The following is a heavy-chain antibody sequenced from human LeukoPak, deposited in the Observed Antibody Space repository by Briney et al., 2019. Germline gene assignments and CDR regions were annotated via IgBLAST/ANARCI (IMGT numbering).Heavy chain of an antibody. D-gene: IGHD5-24*01. Sequence: PSETLSLTCAVYRGSFSGYYWSWIRQPPGKGLEWMGEINHSGSTNYNPSLKSRVTISVDTSKNQFSLKLSSVTAADTAVYYCAREGGDGYNYYFDYWGQGTLVTVSS. CDR2: INHSGST. V-gene: IGHV4-34*01. J-gene: IGHJ4*02. CDR1: RGSFSGYY. CDR3: AREGGDGYNYYFDY.